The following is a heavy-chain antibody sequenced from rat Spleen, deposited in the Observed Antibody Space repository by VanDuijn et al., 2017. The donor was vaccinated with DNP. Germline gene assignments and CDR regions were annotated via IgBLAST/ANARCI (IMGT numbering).Heavy chain of an antibody. CDR2: INSEGST. CDR1: GYSITSGFR. V-gene: IGHV3-3*01. Sequence: EVQLQESGPGLVKPSQSLSLTCSVTGYSITSGFRWTWIRKFPGHKLEWMGYINSEGSTDYNPSLKSRVSITRDTSKNQFFLQINSVTTEDTATYYCAIQLWIFAYWCQGVMVTVSS. J-gene: IGHJ2*01. D-gene: IGHD1-6*01. CDR3: AIQLWIFAY.